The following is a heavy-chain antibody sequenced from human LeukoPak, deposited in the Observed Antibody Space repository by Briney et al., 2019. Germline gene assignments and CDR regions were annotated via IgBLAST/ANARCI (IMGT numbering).Heavy chain of an antibody. D-gene: IGHD3-22*01. CDR3: AKSDSSSSDAFDI. CDR1: GGSISSGDYY. J-gene: IGHJ3*02. CDR2: IYYSGST. Sequence: PSQTLSLTCTVSGGSISSGDYYWSWMRQPPGKGLEWIGYIYYSGSTYYNPSLKSRVTISVDTSKNQFSLKLSSVTAADTAVYYCAKSDSSSSDAFDIWGQGTMVTVSS. V-gene: IGHV4-30-4*08.